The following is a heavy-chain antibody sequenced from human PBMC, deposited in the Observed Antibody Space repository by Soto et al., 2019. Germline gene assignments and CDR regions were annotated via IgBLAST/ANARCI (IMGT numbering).Heavy chain of an antibody. CDR3: ARRTYGDYAYFQH. CDR1: GGSISSGGYY. V-gene: IGHV4-31*03. J-gene: IGHJ1*01. Sequence: PSETLSLTCTVSGGSISSGGYYWSWIRRHPGKGLEWIGYIYYSGSTYYNPSLKSRVTISVDTSKNQFSLKLSSVTAADTAVYYCARRTYGDYAYFQHWGQGTLVTVSS. CDR2: IYYSGST. D-gene: IGHD4-17*01.